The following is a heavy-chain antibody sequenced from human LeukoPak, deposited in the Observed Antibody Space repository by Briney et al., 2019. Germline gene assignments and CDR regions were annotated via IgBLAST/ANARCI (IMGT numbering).Heavy chain of an antibody. D-gene: IGHD6-13*01. CDR2: IIPILGIA. CDR1: GGTFSSYA. CDR3: AMDSSSWMEDAFDI. V-gene: IGHV1-69*04. Sequence: GSSVKVSFKSSGGTFSSYAISWVRQAPGQGLEWMGGIIPILGIASYAQKFQGRVTITADKSTSTAYMELSSLRSEDTAVYYCAMDSSSWMEDAFDIWGQGTMVTVSS. J-gene: IGHJ3*02.